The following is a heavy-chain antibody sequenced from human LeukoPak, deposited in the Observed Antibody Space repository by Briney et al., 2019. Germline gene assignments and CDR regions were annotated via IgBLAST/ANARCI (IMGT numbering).Heavy chain of an antibody. CDR2: IYSGGST. Sequence: PSETLSLTCFVSGGSIAGSFYYWAWIRQTPGKGLEWIATIYSGGSTYYNPSLTSRATISADMSNNHFSLRLTSMTAADTAVYYCARAKGKSLRMDVWGKGTTVTVSS. CDR1: GGSIAGSFYY. CDR3: ARAKGKSLRMDV. V-gene: IGHV4-39*02. J-gene: IGHJ6*03. D-gene: IGHD3-16*01.